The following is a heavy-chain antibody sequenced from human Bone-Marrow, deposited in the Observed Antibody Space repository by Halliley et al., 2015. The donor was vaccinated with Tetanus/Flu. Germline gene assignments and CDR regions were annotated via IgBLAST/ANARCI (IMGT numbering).Heavy chain of an antibody. Sequence: GWEGIGNCFYRGRAYYAPSLKSRVRMSLDTSKNQFSLKVRSVTAADTAMYFCARVGIRNRFDPWGQGILVTVSS. CDR2: CFYRGRA. CDR3: ARVGIRNRFDP. J-gene: IGHJ5*02. V-gene: IGHV4-30-4*01. D-gene: IGHD7-27*01.